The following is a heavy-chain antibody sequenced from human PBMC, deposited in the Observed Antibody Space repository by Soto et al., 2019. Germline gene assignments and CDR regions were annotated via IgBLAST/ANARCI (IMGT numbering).Heavy chain of an antibody. V-gene: IGHV4-39*01. D-gene: IGHD3-16*01. CDR1: GGSISSSGYY. CDR2: IYSSGST. Sequence: QLQLQESGPGLVKPSETLSLTCTVSGGSISSSGYYWGWIRQPPGKGLEWIGKIYSSGSTYYNPSLMTRVTISIETSKDQFSLKLTSVAAADTAVYYCARRRVGAYYFDYWGQGILVTVSS. J-gene: IGHJ4*02. CDR3: ARRRVGAYYFDY.